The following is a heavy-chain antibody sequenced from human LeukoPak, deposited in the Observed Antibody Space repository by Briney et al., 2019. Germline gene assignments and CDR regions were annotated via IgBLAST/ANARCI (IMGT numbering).Heavy chain of an antibody. D-gene: IGHD3-3*01. CDR2: ISGSGGST. V-gene: IGHV3-23*01. J-gene: IGHJ4*02. CDR1: GFTFSSYA. Sequence: PGGSLRLSCAASGFTFSSYAMSWVRQAPGKGLEWVSAISGSGGSTYYADSVKGRFTISRDSSKNTLYLQMNSLRAEDTAVYYCAKGHYDFWSGYYAGPSYYFDYWGQGTLVTVSS. CDR3: AKGHYDFWSGYYAGPSYYFDY.